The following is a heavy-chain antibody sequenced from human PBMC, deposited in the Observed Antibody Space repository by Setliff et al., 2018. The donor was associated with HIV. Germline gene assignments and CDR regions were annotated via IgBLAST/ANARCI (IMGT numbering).Heavy chain of an antibody. D-gene: IGHD3-22*01. Sequence: PSETLSLTCAVYGGSFNGYSWTWIRQPPGKGLEWIGGINHSGSTNYNPPLKSRVTISVDTSKNQFSLKLSSVTAADTAVYYCARHDSGGYYSLDYWGQGTLVTVSS. V-gene: IGHV4-34*01. J-gene: IGHJ4*02. CDR2: INHSGST. CDR1: GGSFNGYS. CDR3: ARHDSGGYYSLDY.